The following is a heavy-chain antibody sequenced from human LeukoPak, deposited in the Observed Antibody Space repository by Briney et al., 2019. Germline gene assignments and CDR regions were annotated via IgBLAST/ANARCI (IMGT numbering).Heavy chain of an antibody. D-gene: IGHD3-10*01. CDR1: GYSFTNYW. V-gene: IGHV5-51*01. Sequence: GESLKISCKASGYSFTNYWIGWVRQMPGKGLEWMGVIYPGDSDTRYSPSFQGQVTISADKSIITAYLHWSSLKASDTAMYYCARQHDSGWVDGFDIWGQGTMVTVSS. CDR2: IYPGDSDT. J-gene: IGHJ3*02. CDR3: ARQHDSGWVDGFDI.